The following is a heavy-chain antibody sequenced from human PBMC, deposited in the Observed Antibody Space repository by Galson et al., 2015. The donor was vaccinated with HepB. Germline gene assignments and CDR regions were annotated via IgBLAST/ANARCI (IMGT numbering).Heavy chain of an antibody. CDR2: IYYSGST. D-gene: IGHD3-10*01. CDR3: AREGATMVRGGNFDY. Sequence: TLSLTCTASGGSISSGGYYWSWIRQHPGKGLEWIGYIYYSGSTYYNPSLKSRVTISVDTSKNQFSLKLSSVTAADTAVYYCAREGATMVRGGNFDYWGQRTLVTVSS. V-gene: IGHV4-31*03. J-gene: IGHJ4*02. CDR1: GGSISSGGYY.